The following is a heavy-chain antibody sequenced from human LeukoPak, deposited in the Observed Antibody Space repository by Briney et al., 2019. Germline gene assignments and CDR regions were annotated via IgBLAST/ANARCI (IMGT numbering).Heavy chain of an antibody. CDR1: GFTFDDYG. V-gene: IGHV3-20*01. D-gene: IGHD3-22*01. CDR3: ARDDYYDSSGYYYSGFDF. Sequence: GGSLRLSCAGSGFTFDDYGMSWVRQAPGKGLEWVSGINWNGGSTTYADSVKGRFTISRDNTRNSLYLHMSSLRAEDTALYHCARDDYYDSSGYYYSGFDFWGQGTQVTVSS. CDR2: INWNGGST. J-gene: IGHJ4*02.